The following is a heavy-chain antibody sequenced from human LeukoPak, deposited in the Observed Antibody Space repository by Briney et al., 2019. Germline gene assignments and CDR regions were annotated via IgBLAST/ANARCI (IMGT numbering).Heavy chain of an antibody. D-gene: IGHD3-3*02. J-gene: IGHJ3*02. CDR1: GAPISTHW. Sequence: PSGTLSLTCAVSGAPISTHWWGWDRQPPGKGLEWIGEIFDNGNPNYSPSLKSRVLISIDKSKNQFSLKLTAVTAADTAVYYCARVLANYDAFDIWGQGTLVTVSS. CDR2: IFDNGNP. V-gene: IGHV4-4*02. CDR3: ARVLANYDAFDI.